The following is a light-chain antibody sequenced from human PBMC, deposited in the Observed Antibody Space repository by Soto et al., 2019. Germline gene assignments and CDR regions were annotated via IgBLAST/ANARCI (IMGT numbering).Light chain of an antibody. CDR2: SDN. J-gene: IGLJ1*01. Sequence: QSVLTQPPSASGTPGQRVTISCSGSSSNIGSNTINWYQQLPGTAPKLLIYSDNQRPSWVPDRFSGSKSGTSASLAISGLQSEDEADYYCAACDDSLNGHVFGTGTKLTVL. CDR1: SSNIGSNT. CDR3: AACDDSLNGHV. V-gene: IGLV1-44*01.